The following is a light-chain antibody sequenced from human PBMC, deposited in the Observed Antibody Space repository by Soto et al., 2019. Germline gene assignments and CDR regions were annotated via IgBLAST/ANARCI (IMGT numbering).Light chain of an antibody. Sequence: EIVLTQSPGTLSLSPGETATLSCRASQSVRTSYLAWYQQKPGQAPRLLIYGSFSRAPGIPDRFSGRGSGTDFTLTISRLEPEDFAVYYCQQYGSSLWTFGQGTKVDIK. V-gene: IGKV3-20*01. J-gene: IGKJ1*01. CDR3: QQYGSSLWT. CDR2: GSF. CDR1: QSVRTSY.